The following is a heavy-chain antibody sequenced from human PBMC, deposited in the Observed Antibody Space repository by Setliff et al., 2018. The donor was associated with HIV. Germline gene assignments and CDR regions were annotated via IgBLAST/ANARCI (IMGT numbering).Heavy chain of an antibody. V-gene: IGHV4-4*07. Sequence: SETLSLTCTVSAGAITNYYWNWIRQAAGKGLEWIGRVHFSGTTTIYNPSLKSRVTMSVDRSKKQFSLRLTSVTAADTALYYCARLIDVRIFDYWGQGTLVTSPQ. CDR1: AGAITNYY. J-gene: IGHJ4*02. CDR2: VHFSGTT. CDR3: ARLIDVRIFDY.